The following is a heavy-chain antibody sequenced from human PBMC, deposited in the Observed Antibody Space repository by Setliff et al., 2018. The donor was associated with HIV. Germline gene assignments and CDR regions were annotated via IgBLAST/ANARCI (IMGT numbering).Heavy chain of an antibody. J-gene: IGHJ4*02. CDR2: IYQSGST. Sequence: KASETLSLTCAVSGYSISSGYYWGWIRQPPGKGLEWIGCIYQSGSTYYNVSLKSRVIISVDTSKNQFSLKLNSVTAADTAIYYCARHRAVAGANYFDFWGQGTLVTSPQ. CDR1: GYSISSGYY. V-gene: IGHV4-38-2*01. D-gene: IGHD6-19*01. CDR3: ARHRAVAGANYFDF.